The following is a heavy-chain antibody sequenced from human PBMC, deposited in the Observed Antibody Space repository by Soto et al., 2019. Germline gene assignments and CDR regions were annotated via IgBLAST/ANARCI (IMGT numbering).Heavy chain of an antibody. CDR3: ARTYYYRSGTYFAWFDP. D-gene: IGHD3-10*01. J-gene: IGHJ5*02. V-gene: IGHV4-34*01. CDR1: GGSFSGYY. Sequence: QVRLKQRGAGLLKPSETLSLTCDVDGGSFSGYYWSWIRQSPGKGLEWIGQIKHSGGTNYNPLLKSRVTISVDTPRNQFSLKLSSVTAADTAVYFCARTYYYRSGTYFAWFDPWGQGTLVTVSS. CDR2: IKHSGGT.